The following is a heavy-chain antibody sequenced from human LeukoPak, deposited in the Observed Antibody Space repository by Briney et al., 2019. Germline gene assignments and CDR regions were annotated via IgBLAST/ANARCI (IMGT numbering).Heavy chain of an antibody. V-gene: IGHV5-51*01. Sequence: GASLKISCKGSGSIFTSYWIGWVRQLPGKGLDWMGIVYHDDSDTKYSPSFQGQVIMSAAISTNTSYRQWDSLKASDTAMYYCARRYSGHDAFDVWGQGTMVIVSS. CDR3: ARRYSGHDAFDV. CDR1: GSIFTSYW. D-gene: IGHD1-26*01. J-gene: IGHJ3*01. CDR2: VYHDDSDT.